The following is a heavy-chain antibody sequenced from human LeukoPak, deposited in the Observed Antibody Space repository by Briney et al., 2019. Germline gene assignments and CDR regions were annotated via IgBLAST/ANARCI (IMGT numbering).Heavy chain of an antibody. Sequence: GRSLRLSCAASGFTFSTYGMHWVRQAPGKGLEWVAVIWYDGSNKYYADSVKGRFTISRDNSKNTLYLQMNSLRAEDTAVYYCAKDPYYDSSGYYLTADYWGQGTLVTVSS. D-gene: IGHD3-22*01. V-gene: IGHV3-33*06. CDR2: IWYDGSNK. J-gene: IGHJ4*02. CDR1: GFTFSTYG. CDR3: AKDPYYDSSGYYLTADY.